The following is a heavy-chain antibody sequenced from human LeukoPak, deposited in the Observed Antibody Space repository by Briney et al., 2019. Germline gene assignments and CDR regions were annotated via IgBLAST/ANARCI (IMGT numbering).Heavy chain of an antibody. V-gene: IGHV3-21*01. J-gene: IGHJ4*02. CDR3: AKGYSGSYYIVSDY. CDR2: ISSSSSYI. CDR1: GFTFSSYS. D-gene: IGHD3-10*01. Sequence: PGGSLRLSCAASGFTFSSYSMNWVRQAPGKGLEWVSSISSSSSYIYYADSVKGRFTISRDNSKNTLYLQMNSLRAEDTAVYYCAKGYSGSYYIVSDYWGQGTLVTVSS.